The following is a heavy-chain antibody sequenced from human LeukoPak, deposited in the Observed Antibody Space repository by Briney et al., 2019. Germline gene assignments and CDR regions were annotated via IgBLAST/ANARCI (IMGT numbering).Heavy chain of an antibody. D-gene: IGHD3-10*01. CDR3: AKRTFGWFGEVSDYFDY. CDR2: ISGSGGST. J-gene: IGHJ4*02. CDR1: GFTFSSYA. Sequence: GGSLRLSCAASGFTFSSYAMSWVRQAPGKGLEWVSAISGSGGSTYYADSVKGRFTISRDNSKNTLYLQMNSLRAEDTAVYYCAKRTFGWFGEVSDYFDYWGQGTLVTVSS. V-gene: IGHV3-23*01.